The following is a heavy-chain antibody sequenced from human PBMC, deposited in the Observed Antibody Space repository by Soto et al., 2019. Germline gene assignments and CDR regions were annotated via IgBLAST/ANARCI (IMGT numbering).Heavy chain of an antibody. Sequence: PSETLTLTCTVSGDSMSSYYRTWIRQPPGRGLEWIGYIFHSGSTNYSPSLKNRVTMSLDTSKNQFSLRLSSVTAADTAVYYCARDKKVATGAFDSWGQGTLVTVSS. J-gene: IGHJ4*02. CDR2: IFHSGST. D-gene: IGHD5-12*01. V-gene: IGHV4-59*01. CDR3: ARDKKVATGAFDS. CDR1: GDSMSSYY.